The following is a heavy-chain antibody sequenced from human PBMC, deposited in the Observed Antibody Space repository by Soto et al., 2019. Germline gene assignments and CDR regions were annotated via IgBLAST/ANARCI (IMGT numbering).Heavy chain of an antibody. D-gene: IGHD1-26*01. V-gene: IGHV1-18*01. J-gene: IGHJ4*02. CDR1: GYTFTSSG. CDR3: ARDSGSYMYVSD. Sequence: QVQLVQSGAEVKKPGASVKVSCKASGYTFTSSGFSWVRQAPGQGLEWMAWISAYNGETHYAQKFQGRVTMTPDTSTRTSYMELRSLRSDDTAVYYCARDSGSYMYVSDWGKGTLVTVSS. CDR2: ISAYNGET.